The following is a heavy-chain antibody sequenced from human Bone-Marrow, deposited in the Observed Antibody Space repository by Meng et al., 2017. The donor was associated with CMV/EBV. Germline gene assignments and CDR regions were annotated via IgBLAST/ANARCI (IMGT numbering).Heavy chain of an antibody. CDR2: INQDGREK. V-gene: IGHV3-7*01. J-gene: IGHJ4*02. CDR1: GFTFSSYW. Sequence: GGSLRLSCAASGFTFSSYWMTWVRQAPGKGLEWVANINQDGREKKYVDSVKGRFTISRDNARDSLYLQMNSLRAEDTAVYYCARDKRRIDYWGQGRLVSVPS. CDR3: ARDKRRIDY.